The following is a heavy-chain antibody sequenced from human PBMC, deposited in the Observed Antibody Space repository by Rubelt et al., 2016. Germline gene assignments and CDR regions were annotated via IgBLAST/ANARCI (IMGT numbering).Heavy chain of an antibody. V-gene: IGHV4-31*03. CDR2: IYYSGGT. J-gene: IGHJ4*02. D-gene: IGHD7-27*01. Sequence: QVQLQESGPGLVKPSQTLSLTCTVSGGSISSGGYYLSWIRQHPGKGLEWIGYIYYSGGTYYNPSLKSRVTISVATSKNQFSLKLSSVTAADTAVYYCARELGIPGGDYWGQGTLVTVSS. CDR3: ARELGIPGGDY. CDR1: GGSISSGGYY.